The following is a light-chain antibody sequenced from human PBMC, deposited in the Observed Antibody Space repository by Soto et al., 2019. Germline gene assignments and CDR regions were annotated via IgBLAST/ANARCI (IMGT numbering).Light chain of an antibody. CDR1: QSVRSN. Sequence: EIVMTQSPATLSVSPGERATLSCRASQSVRSNLAWYQQKPGQAPRLLIYGASTRATGNPARFSGSGSGTEFTLTISSLQSEDFAVYYCQQYNNWPPTFGQGTKVEIK. V-gene: IGKV3-15*01. CDR2: GAS. CDR3: QQYNNWPPT. J-gene: IGKJ1*01.